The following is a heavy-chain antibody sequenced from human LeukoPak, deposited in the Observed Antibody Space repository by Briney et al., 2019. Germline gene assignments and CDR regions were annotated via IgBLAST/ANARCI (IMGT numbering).Heavy chain of an antibody. CDR3: ATSEGIPVTGQAFDI. D-gene: IGHD6-19*01. Sequence: SETLSLTCTVSTASISGYYWNWIRQPPGKPLEWIGHIHYSGSTTYNPSLMGRVAMSVDTSKNQLSLKVTSVTAADTAVYYCATSEGIPVTGQAFDIWGEGTMVTVSS. V-gene: IGHV4-59*01. CDR1: TASISGYY. CDR2: IHYSGST. J-gene: IGHJ3*02.